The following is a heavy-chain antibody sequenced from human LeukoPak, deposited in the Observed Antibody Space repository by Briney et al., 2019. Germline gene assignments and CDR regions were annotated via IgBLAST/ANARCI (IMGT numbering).Heavy chain of an antibody. Sequence: SETLSLTCSVSGGSFSGSNHYWGWIRQPPGKGLEWIGSIYFGGSTYYNPSLKCRFTISVDKSKNQFSLRLSSVTAADTAIYFCVSNNYYDADFWGQGTLVTVSS. J-gene: IGHJ4*02. CDR2: IYFGGST. CDR3: VSNNYYDADF. CDR1: GGSFSGSNHY. V-gene: IGHV4-39*07. D-gene: IGHD3-22*01.